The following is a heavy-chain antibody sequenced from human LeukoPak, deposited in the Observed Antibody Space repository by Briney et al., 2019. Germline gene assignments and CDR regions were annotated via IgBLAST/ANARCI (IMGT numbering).Heavy chain of an antibody. D-gene: IGHD6-13*01. J-gene: IGHJ4*02. Sequence: SETLSLTCTVSGGSISSYYWNWIRQPPGKGLEWIGYIYYSGSTNYNPSLKSRVTISVDTSKNQFSLKLNSVTAADTAVYYCARGKENSSSWTAGLVDHWGQGILVTVSS. CDR1: GGSISSYY. CDR2: IYYSGST. CDR3: ARGKENSSSWTAGLVDH. V-gene: IGHV4-59*01.